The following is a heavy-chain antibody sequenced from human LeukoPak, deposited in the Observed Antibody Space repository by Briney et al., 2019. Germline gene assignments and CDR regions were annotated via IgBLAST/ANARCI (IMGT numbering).Heavy chain of an antibody. CDR1: GGSISSYY. CDR3: ARASELWDWYFDL. CDR2: IYCSGST. J-gene: IGHJ2*01. Sequence: SETLSLTCTVSGGSISSYYWSWIRQPPGRGLEWIGYIYCSGSTNYNPSLKSRVTISVDTSKNQFSLKLSSVTAADTAVYYCARASELWDWYFDLWGRGTLVTVSS. V-gene: IGHV4-59*01. D-gene: IGHD1-7*01.